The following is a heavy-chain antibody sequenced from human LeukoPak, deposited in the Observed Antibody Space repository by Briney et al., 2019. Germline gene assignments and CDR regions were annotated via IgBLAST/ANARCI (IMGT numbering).Heavy chain of an antibody. Sequence: PSETLSLTCTVSGGSISRGDYYWSWIRQPPGKGLEWIGYIYYSGSTYYNPSLKSRVTISVDTSKNQFSLKLSSVTAADTAVYYCAREYPPDYDILTGQSDAFDIWGQGTMVTVSS. CDR1: GGSISRGDYY. CDR3: AREYPPDYDILTGQSDAFDI. J-gene: IGHJ3*02. V-gene: IGHV4-30-4*01. D-gene: IGHD3-9*01. CDR2: IYYSGST.